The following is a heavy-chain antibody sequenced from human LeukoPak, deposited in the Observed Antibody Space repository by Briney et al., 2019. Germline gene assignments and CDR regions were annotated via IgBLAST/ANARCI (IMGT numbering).Heavy chain of an antibody. CDR1: GFTFSSYS. CDR3: AKVFDPPDYAFDI. J-gene: IGHJ3*02. V-gene: IGHV3-21*04. CDR2: ISSSSSYI. D-gene: IGHD1-14*01. Sequence: GGSLRLSCAASGFTFSSYSMNWVRQAPGKGLEWVSSISSSSSYIYYADSVKGRFTISRDNAKNSLYLQMNSLRAEDTAVYYCAKVFDPPDYAFDIWGQGTMVTVSS.